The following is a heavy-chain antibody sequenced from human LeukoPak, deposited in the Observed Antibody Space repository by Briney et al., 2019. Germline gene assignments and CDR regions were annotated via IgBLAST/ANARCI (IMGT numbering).Heavy chain of an antibody. V-gene: IGHV3-7*01. CDR1: GFTFSNYG. D-gene: IGHD1-26*01. J-gene: IGHJ4*02. Sequence: GGSLRLSCAVSGFTFSNYGMSWVRQAPGKGLEWVANIKPDGGEKHYVDSVKGRFTISRDNAKSSLYLQMNSLRAEDTAMYYCARGGGAFWGQGTLVTVSP. CDR3: ARGGGAF. CDR2: IKPDGGEK.